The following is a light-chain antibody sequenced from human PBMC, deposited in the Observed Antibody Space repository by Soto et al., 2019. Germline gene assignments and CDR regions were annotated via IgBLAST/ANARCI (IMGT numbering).Light chain of an antibody. CDR1: QSISSW. V-gene: IGKV1-5*01. Sequence: DIQMTQSPSTLSASVGDRVTITCRASQSISSWLAWYQQKPGKAPKLLIFDASSLESGVPSRFSGSGSGTDFTLTISSLQPDDFATYYCQQYNSYSSCTFGQGTKLEI. CDR2: DAS. CDR3: QQYNSYSSCT. J-gene: IGKJ2*02.